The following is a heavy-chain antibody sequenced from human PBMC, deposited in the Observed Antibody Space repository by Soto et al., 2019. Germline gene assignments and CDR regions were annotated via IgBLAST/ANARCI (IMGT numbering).Heavy chain of an antibody. CDR1: GYSFTSYW. V-gene: IGHV5-51*01. J-gene: IGHJ3*02. Sequence: PGESLKISCKGSGYSFTSYWIGWVRQMPGKGLEWMGIIYPGDSDTRYGPSFQGQVTISADKSISTAYLQWSSLKASDTAMYYCARLEEYSYGHSDAFDIWGQGTMVTVSS. CDR2: IYPGDSDT. CDR3: ARLEEYSYGHSDAFDI. D-gene: IGHD5-18*01.